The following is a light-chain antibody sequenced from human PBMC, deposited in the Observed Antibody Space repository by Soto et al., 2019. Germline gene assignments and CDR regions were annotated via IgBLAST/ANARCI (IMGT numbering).Light chain of an antibody. CDR2: KAS. CDR1: QSLVYSDGYAY. Sequence: DVVMTQSPLSLPVTPGQPASISCRSSQSLVYSDGYAYVNWFHQRPGQSPRRLIYKASKRDSGAPDRFSGSGSGTDFTLQINRVEAEDVGISYCMRATHWPPAVGRGTRVEIK. V-gene: IGKV2-30*01. J-gene: IGKJ1*01. CDR3: MRATHWPPA.